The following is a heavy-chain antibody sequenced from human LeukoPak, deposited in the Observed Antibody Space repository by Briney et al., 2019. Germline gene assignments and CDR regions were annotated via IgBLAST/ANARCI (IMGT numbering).Heavy chain of an antibody. D-gene: IGHD2-2*01. V-gene: IGHV3-11*01. CDR1: GFTFSDYY. CDR2: ISSSGSTI. CDR3: ARLYCSSTSCYLSNGMDV. Sequence: AGGSLRLSCAASGFTFSDYYMSWIRQAPGKGLEWVSYISSSGSTIYYADSVKARFTISRDNAKNSLYLQMNSLRAEDTAVYYCARLYCSSTSCYLSNGMDVWGQGTTVTVSS. J-gene: IGHJ6*02.